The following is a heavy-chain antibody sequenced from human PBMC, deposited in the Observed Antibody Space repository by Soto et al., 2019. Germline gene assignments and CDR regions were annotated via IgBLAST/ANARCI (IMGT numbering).Heavy chain of an antibody. V-gene: IGHV1-18*01. D-gene: IGHD4-4*01. Sequence: ASVKVSCKASGYTFTSYGISWVRQAPGQGLEWMGWISAYNGNTNYAQKLQGRVTMTTDTSTSTAHMELMSLRSDDTAVYYCARDMEETTVTTGHFYWGQGTLVTVSS. CDR2: ISAYNGNT. CDR3: ARDMEETTVTTGHFY. J-gene: IGHJ4*02. CDR1: GYTFTSYG.